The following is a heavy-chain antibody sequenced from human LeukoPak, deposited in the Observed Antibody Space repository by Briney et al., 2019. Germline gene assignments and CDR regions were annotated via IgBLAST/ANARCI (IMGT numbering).Heavy chain of an antibody. D-gene: IGHD3-22*01. V-gene: IGHV3-7*01. CDR2: IKQGGSEK. Sequence: GGSLRLSCAASGFTFSSYWMSWVRQAPGKGLEWVANIKQGGSEKYYVDSVKGRFTISRDNAKNSLYLQMNSLRAEDTAVYYCAREVYYYDSSGYYPKNYFDYWGQGTLVTVSS. CDR3: AREVYYYDSSGYYPKNYFDY. J-gene: IGHJ4*02. CDR1: GFTFSSYW.